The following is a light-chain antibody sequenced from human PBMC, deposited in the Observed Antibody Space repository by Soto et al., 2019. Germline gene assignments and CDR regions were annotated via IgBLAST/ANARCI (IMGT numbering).Light chain of an antibody. CDR3: QQYYSTPLT. Sequence: DIVMTQSPDSLAVSLGERATTNCKSSQSVLYTSNNKNYLAWYQQKPGQPPKLLIYCASTRESGVPDRFSGSGSGTDFTLTISSLQAEDVAVYSCQQYYSTPLTFGGGTKVEIK. CDR1: QSVLYTSNNKNY. CDR2: CAS. V-gene: IGKV4-1*01. J-gene: IGKJ4*01.